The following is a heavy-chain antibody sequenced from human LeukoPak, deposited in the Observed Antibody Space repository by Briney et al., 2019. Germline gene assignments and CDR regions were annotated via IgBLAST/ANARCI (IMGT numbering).Heavy chain of an antibody. CDR3: ARAGSGYDYAD. Sequence: ASVKVSCKASGYTFTGYYMHWVRQAPGQGLEWMGWINPNSGGTYSAQKFQGRVAMTRDTSISTAYIDLSSLRSDDTAVYYCARAGSGYDYADWGQGTLVTVS. V-gene: IGHV1-2*02. D-gene: IGHD5-12*01. J-gene: IGHJ4*02. CDR1: GYTFTGYY. CDR2: INPNSGGT.